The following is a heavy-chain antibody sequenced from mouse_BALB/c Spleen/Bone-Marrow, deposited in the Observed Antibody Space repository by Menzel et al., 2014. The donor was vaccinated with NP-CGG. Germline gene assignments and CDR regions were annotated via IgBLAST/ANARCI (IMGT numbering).Heavy chain of an antibody. D-gene: IGHD6-2*01. CDR2: IDPYYGGT. Sequence: VQLQQFGPELEKPGASVKISCKASGYSFTGYYMDWVKQSTGKSLEWIGDIDPYYGGTSYNQKLKDKATLTVDKSSSTTNIQLKSLTSEDSAVYYCAIAVSLGSMDYWGQGTSVTVSS. J-gene: IGHJ4*01. CDR3: AIAVSLGSMDY. V-gene: IGHV1-42*01. CDR1: GYSFTGYY.